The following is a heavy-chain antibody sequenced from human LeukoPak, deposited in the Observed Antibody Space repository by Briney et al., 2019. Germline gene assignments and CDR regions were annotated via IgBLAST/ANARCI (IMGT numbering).Heavy chain of an antibody. CDR1: GFTFSSYS. J-gene: IGHJ4*02. V-gene: IGHV3-7*01. Sequence: GGSLRLSCAASGFTFSSYSMNWVRQAPGKGLEWVAIIKQDGTETFYVDSVKGRFTISRDNAKNSLYLQMNSLRAEDTAVYYCARDPSPYYYDSSGYLDYWGQGTLVTVSS. CDR3: ARDPSPYYYDSSGYLDY. D-gene: IGHD3-22*01. CDR2: IKQDGTET.